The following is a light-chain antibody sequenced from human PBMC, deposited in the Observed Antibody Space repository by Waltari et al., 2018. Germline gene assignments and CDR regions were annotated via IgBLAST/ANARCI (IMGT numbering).Light chain of an antibody. J-gene: IGLJ2*01. Sequence: SYDLTQSPSVSVSPGQTASITCSGDKLGDKEASWYQQKPGQSPILVIYQNDTRPSGIPERFSGSSSGNIATLTISGTQAMDEAGYYCQAWDSGSVIFGGGTKLTVL. CDR2: QND. V-gene: IGLV3-1*01. CDR1: KLGDKE. CDR3: QAWDSGSVI.